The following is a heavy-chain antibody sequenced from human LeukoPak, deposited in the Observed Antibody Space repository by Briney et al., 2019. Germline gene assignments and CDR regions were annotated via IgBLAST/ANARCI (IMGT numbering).Heavy chain of an antibody. CDR1: GGSISSYY. J-gene: IGHJ4*02. CDR2: IYYSGST. V-gene: IGHV4-59*08. CDR3: ASILWFGELSSFDY. Sequence: SETLSLTCTVSGGSISSYYWSWIRQPPGKGLEWIGYIYYSGSTNYNPSLKSRVTISVDTSKNQFSLKLSSVTAADTAVYYCASILWFGELSSFDYWGQGTLVTVSS. D-gene: IGHD3-10*01.